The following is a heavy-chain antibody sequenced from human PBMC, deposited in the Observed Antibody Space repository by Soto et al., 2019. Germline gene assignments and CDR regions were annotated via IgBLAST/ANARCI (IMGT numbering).Heavy chain of an antibody. V-gene: IGHV3-74*01. D-gene: IGHD1-7*01. CDR3: ARDNWNSY. CDR1: GFTFSNYW. Sequence: GGSLRLSCVASGFTFSNYWMHWVRQAPGKGLVWVSRINTDGSSTNYADSVKGRFTTSRDNAKNMVYLQMNSLRVEDTAVYYCARDNWNSYWGQGTLVTVSS. J-gene: IGHJ4*02. CDR2: INTDGSST.